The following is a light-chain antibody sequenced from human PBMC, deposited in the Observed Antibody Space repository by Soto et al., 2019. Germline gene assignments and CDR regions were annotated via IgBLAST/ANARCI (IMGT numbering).Light chain of an antibody. CDR2: KAS. J-gene: IGKJ3*01. Sequence: DIQMTQSPSTLSASVGDRVTIPCRASQSISSWLAWYQQKPGKAPKLLIYKASSLESGVPSRFSGSGSGTDFTLTISSLQPEDFATYYCQQSYSTPITFGPGTKVDIK. CDR1: QSISSW. V-gene: IGKV1-5*03. CDR3: QQSYSTPIT.